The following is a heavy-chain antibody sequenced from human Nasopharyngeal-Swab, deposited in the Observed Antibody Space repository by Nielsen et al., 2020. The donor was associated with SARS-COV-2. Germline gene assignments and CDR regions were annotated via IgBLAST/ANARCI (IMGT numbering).Heavy chain of an antibody. CDR2: INHSGST. D-gene: IGHD2-2*01. V-gene: IGHV4-34*01. J-gene: IGHJ6*02. CDR1: GGSFSGYS. Sequence: LETLFLTCAVSGGSFSGYSWSWIRQPPGKGLEWIGEINHSGSTNYHPSPKSRVTISVDTSKNQFSLKLSSVTAADTAVYYCARDRGLGPAARSYYGMDVWGQGTTVTVSS. CDR3: ARDRGLGPAARSYYGMDV.